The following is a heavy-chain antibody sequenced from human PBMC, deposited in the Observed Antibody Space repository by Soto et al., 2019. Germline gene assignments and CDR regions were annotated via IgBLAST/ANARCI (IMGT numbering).Heavy chain of an antibody. CDR2: IIPIFGTA. D-gene: IGHD2-2*01. CDR3: ASSIVVPAAMGYYGMDV. V-gene: IGHV1-69*06. CDR1: GGTFSSYA. Sequence: QVQLVQSGAEVKKPGSSVKVSCKASGGTFSSYAISWVRQAPGQGLEWMGGIIPIFGTANYAQKFQGRVTITADKSPSTAYMELSRLRSEDTAVYYCASSIVVPAAMGYYGMDVWGQGTTVTVSS. J-gene: IGHJ6*02.